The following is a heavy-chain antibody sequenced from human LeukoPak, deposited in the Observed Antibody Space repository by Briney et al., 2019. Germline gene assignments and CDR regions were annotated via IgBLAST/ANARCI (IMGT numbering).Heavy chain of an antibody. D-gene: IGHD3-3*01. Sequence: GGSPRLSCSASGFTFSTYWMSWVRQAPGKGLEWVANMRRDGNEIYYLDSVRGRFTISRDNAKNSLYLQMNSLRVEDTATYYCAKDGRSGAPFDRWGQGTVLTVSS. CDR3: AKDGRSGAPFDR. CDR1: GFTFSTYW. CDR2: MRRDGNEI. V-gene: IGHV3-7*03. J-gene: IGHJ4*02.